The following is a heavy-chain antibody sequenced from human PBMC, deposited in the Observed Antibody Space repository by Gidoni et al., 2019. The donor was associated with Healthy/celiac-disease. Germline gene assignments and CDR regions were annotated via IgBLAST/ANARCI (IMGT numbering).Heavy chain of an antibody. V-gene: IGHV1-46*01. CDR2: INPSGGST. CDR1: GYTFTSYY. Sequence: QVQLVQSGAEVKTPGASVTVSCQASGYTFTSYYMHWVRQAPGQGLEWMGIINPSGGSTSYAQKFQGRVTMTRDTSTSTVYMELSSLRSEDTAVYYCARVGEVATLDYWGQGTLVTVSS. D-gene: IGHD5-12*01. J-gene: IGHJ4*02. CDR3: ARVGEVATLDY.